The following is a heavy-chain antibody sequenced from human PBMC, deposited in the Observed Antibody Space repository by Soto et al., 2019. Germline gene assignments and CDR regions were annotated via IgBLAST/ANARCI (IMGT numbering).Heavy chain of an antibody. D-gene: IGHD2-2*01. CDR2: IYQSGST. J-gene: IGHJ6*02. V-gene: IGHV4-61*01. Sequence: QVQLQESGPGLVKPSETLSLTCTVSGVSVNSGNYYWSWIRQTPGKGLEWIGYIYQSGSTRYNPSLGSRVYISLVTYKNQFSLKMSSVTAAATAVYYCGSGTIYPSYGMEVGGQWKIGTVSS. CDR1: GVSVNSGNYY. CDR3: GSGTIYPSYGMEV.